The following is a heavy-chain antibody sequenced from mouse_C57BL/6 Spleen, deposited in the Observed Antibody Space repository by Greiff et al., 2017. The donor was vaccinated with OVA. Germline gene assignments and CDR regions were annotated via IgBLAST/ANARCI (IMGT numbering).Heavy chain of an antibody. J-gene: IGHJ3*01. Sequence: QVHVKQSGAELVKPGASVKLSCKASGYTFTSYWMHWVKQRPGQGLEWIGLIHPNSGSTNYNEKFKSKATLTVDKSSSTAYMQLSSLTSEDSAVYCCASSVAYWGQGTLVTVSA. CDR2: IHPNSGST. CDR1: GYTFTSYW. CDR3: ASSVAY. D-gene: IGHD3-1*01. V-gene: IGHV1-64*01.